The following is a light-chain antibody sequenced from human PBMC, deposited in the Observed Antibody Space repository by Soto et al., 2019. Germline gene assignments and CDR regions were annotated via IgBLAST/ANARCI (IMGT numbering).Light chain of an antibody. CDR1: HDISEN. V-gene: IGKV1-33*01. Sequence: DIQMTQSPSSLSASVGDRVSITCQASHDISENLNWYHQKPGKAPKLLISDASTLETGVPLRFTGGGSGTHFTLTINTLQPEDAATYYWQQYDDLPPFNFGPGTTVNIK. CDR2: DAS. CDR3: QQYDDLPPFN. J-gene: IGKJ3*01.